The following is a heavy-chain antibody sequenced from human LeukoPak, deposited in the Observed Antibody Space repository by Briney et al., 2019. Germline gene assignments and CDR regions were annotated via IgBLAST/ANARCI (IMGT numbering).Heavy chain of an antibody. D-gene: IGHD3-10*02. CDR3: AELGITMIGGV. Sequence: GGSLRLSCAASGFTFSNYAMSWVRQAPGKGLEWVSSISSSSSYIYYADSVKGRFTISRDNAKNSLYLQMNSLRAEDTAVYYCAELGITMIGGVWGKGTTVTISS. J-gene: IGHJ6*04. CDR1: GFTFSNYA. V-gene: IGHV3-21*01. CDR2: ISSSSSYI.